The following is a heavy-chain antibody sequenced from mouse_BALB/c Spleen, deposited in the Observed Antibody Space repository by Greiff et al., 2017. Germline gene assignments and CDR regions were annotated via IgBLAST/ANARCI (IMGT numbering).Heavy chain of an antibody. CDR3: ARAHSSGYLDY. CDR1: GFTFTDYY. J-gene: IGHJ4*01. V-gene: IGHV7-3*02. D-gene: IGHD3-1*01. CDR2: IRNKANGYTT. Sequence: EVMLVESGGGLVQPGGSLRLSCATSGFTFTDYYMSWVRQPPGKALEWLGFIRNKANGYTTEYSASVKGRFTISRDNSQSILYLQMNTLRAEDSATYYCARAHSSGYLDYWGQGTSVTVSS.